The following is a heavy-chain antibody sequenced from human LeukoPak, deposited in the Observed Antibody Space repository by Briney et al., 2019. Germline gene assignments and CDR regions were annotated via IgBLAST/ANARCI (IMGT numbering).Heavy chain of an antibody. V-gene: IGHV4-4*07. CDR3: ARVGYYDFLPYYYYMDV. CDR2: IYTSGST. J-gene: IGHJ6*03. CDR1: GGSISSYY. Sequence: SETLSLTCTVSGGSISSYYWSWIRQPAGKGLEWIGRIYTSGSTNYNPSLKSRVTMSVDTSKNQFSLKLSSVTAADTAVYYCARVGYYDFLPYYYYMDVWGKGTTATVTS. D-gene: IGHD3-3*01.